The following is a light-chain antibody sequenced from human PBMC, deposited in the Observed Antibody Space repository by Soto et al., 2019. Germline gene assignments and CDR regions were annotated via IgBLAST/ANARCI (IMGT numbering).Light chain of an antibody. V-gene: IGLV1-44*01. CDR2: SND. CDR1: SSNIGSNT. Sequence: QSVLTQAPSASGTPGQRVTISCSGSSSNIGSNTVSWYQQVPGTAPKLLIYSNDQRPSGVPDRFSGSKSGTSASLAIGGLQSEDEADYYCAAWDDSLNGWVFGGGTMLTVL. J-gene: IGLJ3*02. CDR3: AAWDDSLNGWV.